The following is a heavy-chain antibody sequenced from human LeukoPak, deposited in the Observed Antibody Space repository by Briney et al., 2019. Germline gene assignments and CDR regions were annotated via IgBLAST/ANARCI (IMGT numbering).Heavy chain of an antibody. D-gene: IGHD3-16*01. CDR2: IRQDGSEK. J-gene: IGHJ4*02. V-gene: IGHV3-7*01. Sequence: GGSLRLSCAASGLTFSSYWMSWVRQAPGKGLEWVANIRQDGSEKYYVDSVKGRFTISRDNAKNSLYLKMNSLRPEDTAVYYCARDHGRAELWSDYWGQGTLVTVSS. CDR1: GLTFSSYW. CDR3: ARDHGRAELWSDY.